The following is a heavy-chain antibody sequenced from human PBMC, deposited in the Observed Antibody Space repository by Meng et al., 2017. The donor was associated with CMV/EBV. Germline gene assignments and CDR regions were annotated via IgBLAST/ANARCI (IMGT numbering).Heavy chain of an antibody. Sequence: SVKVSCKASGYTFTSYYIHWVRQAPGQGLEWMGWIDPNSGATNYAQKFQGRVTMTRDTSISTSYMGLSRLKSDDTAVYYCARVTVMLPYAKDFDYWGQGTLVTVSS. CDR1: GYTFTSYY. J-gene: IGHJ4*02. CDR3: ARVTVMLPYAKDFDY. CDR2: IDPNSGAT. V-gene: IGHV1-2*02. D-gene: IGHD2-8*01.